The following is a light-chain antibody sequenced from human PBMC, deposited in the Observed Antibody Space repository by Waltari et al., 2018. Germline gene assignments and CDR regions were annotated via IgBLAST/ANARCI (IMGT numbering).Light chain of an antibody. V-gene: IGLV2-14*03. CDR3: ISYTSTSTLGV. Sequence: QSALTQPASVSGSPGQSITISCTGTSSDVGGYNYVSWYQQHPGKAPKLMIYDVSNRPSGVSSRFSGSKSGNTASLTISGLQAEDEADYYCISYTSTSTLGVFGGGTKLTVL. CDR1: SSDVGGYNY. J-gene: IGLJ2*01. CDR2: DVS.